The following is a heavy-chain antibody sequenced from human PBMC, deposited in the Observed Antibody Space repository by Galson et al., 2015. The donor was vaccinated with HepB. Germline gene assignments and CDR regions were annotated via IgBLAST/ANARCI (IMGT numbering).Heavy chain of an antibody. CDR3: ARRSEQQLVLGYYYYYGMDV. V-gene: IGHV3-21*01. J-gene: IGHJ6*02. Sequence: SLRLSCAASGFTFSSYSMNWVRQAPGKGLEWVSSISGSSSYIYYADSVKGRFTISRDNAKNSLYLQMNSLRAEDTAVYYCARRSEQQLVLGYYYYYGMDVWGQGTTDTVSS. D-gene: IGHD6-13*01. CDR2: ISGSSSYI. CDR1: GFTFSSYS.